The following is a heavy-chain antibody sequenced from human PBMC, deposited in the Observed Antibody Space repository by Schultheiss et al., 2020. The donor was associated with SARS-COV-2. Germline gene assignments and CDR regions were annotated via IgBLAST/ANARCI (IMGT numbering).Heavy chain of an antibody. V-gene: IGHV4-59*08. Sequence: SETLSLTCTVSGGSISSYYWSWIRQPPGKGLEWIGYIYYSGSTNYNPSLKSRVTISVDTSKNQFSLKLSSVTAADTAVYYCATSQYYYDSSGYLSTYYFDYWGQGTLVTVSS. CDR1: GGSISSYY. D-gene: IGHD3-22*01. CDR3: ATSQYYYDSSGYLSTYYFDY. J-gene: IGHJ4*02. CDR2: IYYSGST.